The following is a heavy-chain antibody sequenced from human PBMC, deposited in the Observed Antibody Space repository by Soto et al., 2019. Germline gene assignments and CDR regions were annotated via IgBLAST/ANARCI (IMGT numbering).Heavy chain of an antibody. CDR2: IYYSGTT. D-gene: IGHD3-22*01. V-gene: IGHV4-59*01. CDR1: GGSIGNDY. CDR3: ARSAFYYYESSGYPDYFDH. Sequence: SETLSVTCTVSGGSIGNDYWSWIRQPPGKRLEWIGYIYYSGTTNYNPSLKSRVTISVDTSKNQFSLKVSSVTAADTAVYYCARSAFYYYESSGYPDYFDHWGQGTLVTVSS. J-gene: IGHJ4*02.